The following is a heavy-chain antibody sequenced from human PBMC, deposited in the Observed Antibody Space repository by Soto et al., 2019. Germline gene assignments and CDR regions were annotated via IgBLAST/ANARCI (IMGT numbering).Heavy chain of an antibody. CDR2: TYYSGGT. Sequence: QVQLQESGPGLVKPSQTLSLTCTVSGGSISSGDYYWSWIRQPPGKGLEWIGYTYYSGGTYYNPSMQGRVTISVDTSKNQFSLKLSSVTAADTAVYYCARLVQLLKGRWFDPWGQGTLVTVSS. CDR3: ARLVQLLKGRWFDP. CDR1: GGSISSGDYY. V-gene: IGHV4-30-4*01. J-gene: IGHJ5*02. D-gene: IGHD2-2*01.